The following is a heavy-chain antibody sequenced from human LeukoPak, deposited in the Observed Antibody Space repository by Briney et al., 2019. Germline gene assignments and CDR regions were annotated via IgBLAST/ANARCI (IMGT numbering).Heavy chain of an antibody. CDR2: TYYRSKWYN. V-gene: IGHV6-1*01. D-gene: IGHD6-6*01. CDR1: GDSVSSRSAA. J-gene: IGHJ4*02. CDR3: ARGHSSSPYTGGYFDY. Sequence: SQTLSLTCAISGDSVSSRSAAWNWIRQSPSRGLEWLGRTYYRSKWYNDYAVSVKSRITINPDTSKNQFSLKLSSVTAADTAVYYCARGHSSSPYTGGYFDYWGQGTLVTVSS.